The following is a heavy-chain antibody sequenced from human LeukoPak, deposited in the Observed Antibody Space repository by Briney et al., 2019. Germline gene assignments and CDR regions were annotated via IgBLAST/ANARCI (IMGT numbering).Heavy chain of an antibody. CDR1: GGSISGSG. Sequence: ETLSLTCTVSGGSISGSGYYWAWIRQSPGKGLEWVSSISSSSSYIYYADSVKGRFTISRDNAKNSLYLQMNSLRAEDTAVYYCARDVETTRSVIVADWGQGTLVTVSS. CDR3: ARDVETTRSVIVAD. D-gene: IGHD3-22*01. V-gene: IGHV3-21*01. J-gene: IGHJ4*02. CDR2: ISSSSSYI.